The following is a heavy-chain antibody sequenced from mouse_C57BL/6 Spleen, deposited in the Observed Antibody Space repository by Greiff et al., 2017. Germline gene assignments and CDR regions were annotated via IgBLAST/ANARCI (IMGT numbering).Heavy chain of an antibody. CDR2: IDPENGDT. V-gene: IGHV14-4*01. CDR1: GFNIKDDY. CDR3: TTGEGYYFDY. J-gene: IGHJ2*01. Sequence: EVMLVESGAELVRPGASVKLSCTASGFNIKDDYMHWVKQRPEQGLEWIGWIDPENGDTAYASKFQGKATITADTSSNTAYLQLSSLTSEDTAVYYCTTGEGYYFDYWGQGTTLTVSS.